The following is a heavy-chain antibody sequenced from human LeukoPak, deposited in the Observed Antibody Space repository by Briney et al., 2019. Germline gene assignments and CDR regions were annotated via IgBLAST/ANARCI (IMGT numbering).Heavy chain of an antibody. CDR3: AREDYGGNTSPFDY. V-gene: IGHV3-21*01. CDR2: ISSSSSYI. CDR1: GFTFSSYR. J-gene: IGHJ4*02. Sequence: PGGSLRLSCAASGFTFSSYRMNWVRQAPGKGLEWVSSISSSSSYIYYADSVKGRFTISRDNAKNSLYLQMNSLRAEDTAVYYCAREDYGGNTSPFDYWGQGTLVTVSS. D-gene: IGHD4-23*01.